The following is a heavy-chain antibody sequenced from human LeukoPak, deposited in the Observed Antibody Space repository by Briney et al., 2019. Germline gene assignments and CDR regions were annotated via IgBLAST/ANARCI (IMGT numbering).Heavy chain of an antibody. CDR3: ARGPVRDYSNY. Sequence: PSETLSLTCTVSGVPITSGGYYWSWIRRHPGKGLEWLGYIYYSGSTYYNPSLKSRLTISLDTSKNHFSLRLTSVTAADTAVYYCARGPVRDYSNYWGQGTLVTVSS. CDR2: IYYSGST. D-gene: IGHD4-11*01. CDR1: GVPITSGGYY. V-gene: IGHV4-31*03. J-gene: IGHJ4*02.